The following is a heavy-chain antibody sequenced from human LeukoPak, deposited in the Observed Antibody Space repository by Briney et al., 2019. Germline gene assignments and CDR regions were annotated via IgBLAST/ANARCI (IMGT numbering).Heavy chain of an antibody. J-gene: IGHJ4*02. V-gene: IGHV4-39*07. CDR1: GGSISSSSYY. CDR2: IYYSGST. Sequence: PSETLSLTCTVSGGSISSSSYYWGWIRQPPGKGLEWIGSIYYSGSTYYNPSLKSRVTISVDTSKNQFSLKLSSVTAADTAVYYCARVFRGLYGGNSVADYWGQGTLVTVSS. D-gene: IGHD4-23*01. CDR3: ARVFRGLYGGNSVADY.